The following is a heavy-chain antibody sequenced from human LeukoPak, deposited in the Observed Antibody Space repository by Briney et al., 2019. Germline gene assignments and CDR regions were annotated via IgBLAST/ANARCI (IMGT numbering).Heavy chain of an antibody. CDR2: ISYDGSNK. D-gene: IGHD4-17*01. Sequence: GGSLRLSCAASGFTFSSYAMSWVRQAPGKGLEWVAVISYDGSNKYYADSVKGRFTISRDNSKNTLYLQMNTLRAENTAVYYWARVSEYGAFDIGGQGTMVTVS. J-gene: IGHJ3*02. CDR3: ARVSEYGAFDI. CDR1: GFTFSSYA. V-gene: IGHV3-30*04.